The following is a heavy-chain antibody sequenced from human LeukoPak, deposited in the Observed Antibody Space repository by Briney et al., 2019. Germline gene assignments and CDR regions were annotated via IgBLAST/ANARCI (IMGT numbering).Heavy chain of an antibody. D-gene: IGHD3-10*01. Sequence: ASVKVSCKASGGTFSHYAITWVRQAPGQGLEWMGWISAYNGNTNYRQKLQGRVTMTTDTSTSTAYMDLRSLRSDDTAIYYCARDSPHGSGTYYNDSPDYWGQGTLVTVSS. CDR3: ARDSPHGSGTYYNDSPDY. V-gene: IGHV1-18*01. J-gene: IGHJ4*02. CDR2: ISAYNGNT. CDR1: GGTFSHYA.